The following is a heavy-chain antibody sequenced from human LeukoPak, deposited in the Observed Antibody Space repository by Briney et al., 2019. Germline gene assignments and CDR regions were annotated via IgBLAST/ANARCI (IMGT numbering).Heavy chain of an antibody. D-gene: IGHD2-21*02. CDR3: ARGPPSYCGGDCSVLDY. Sequence: GSLRLSCAASGFAFSSYAMSWVRQAPGKGLEWIGEIYHSGSTNYNPSLKSRVTISVDKSKNQFSLKLSSVTAADTAVYYCARGPPSYCGGDCSVLDYWGQGTLVTVSS. CDR1: GFAFSSYAM. V-gene: IGHV4-4*02. CDR2: IYHSGST. J-gene: IGHJ4*02.